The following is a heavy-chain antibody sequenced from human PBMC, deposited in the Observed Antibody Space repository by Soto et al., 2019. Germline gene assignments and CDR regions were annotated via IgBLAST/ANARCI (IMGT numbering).Heavy chain of an antibody. CDR3: ARDLYGGNWVDY. D-gene: IGHD2-15*01. J-gene: IGHJ4*02. Sequence: SETLSLTCTVSGGSISSGGYYWSWIRQHPGKGLEWIGYIYYSGSTYYNQSLKSRVTISVDTSKNQFSLKLSSVTAADTAVYYCARDLYGGNWVDYWGQGTLVTVS. CDR2: IYYSGST. CDR1: GGSISSGGYY. V-gene: IGHV4-31*03.